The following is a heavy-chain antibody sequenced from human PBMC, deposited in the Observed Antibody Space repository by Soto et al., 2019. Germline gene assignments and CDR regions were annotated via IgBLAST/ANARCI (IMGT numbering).Heavy chain of an antibody. CDR1: GWSISSGGDY. CDR2: IYYSGST. D-gene: IGHD4-17*01. CDR3: ARGNGDYNYGMDV. Sequence: LPITDTVSGWSISSGGDYWSWIRQHPGKGLEWIGYIYYSGSTYYNPSLKSRVTISVDTSKNQFSLKLSSVTAADTAVYYCARGNGDYNYGMDVWGQGTTVT. V-gene: IGHV4-31*03. J-gene: IGHJ6*02.